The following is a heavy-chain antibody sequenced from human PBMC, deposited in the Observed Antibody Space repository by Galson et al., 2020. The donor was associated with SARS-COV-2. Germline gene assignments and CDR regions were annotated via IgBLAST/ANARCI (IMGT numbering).Heavy chain of an antibody. CDR1: GYTLTELS. V-gene: IGHV1-24*01. D-gene: IGHD6-19*01. CDR3: ATGSAVAGTPCLWYYYYGMDV. J-gene: IGHJ6*02. CDR2: FDPEDGET. Sequence: ASVKVSCKVSGYTLTELSMHWVRQAPGKGLEWMGGFDPEDGETIYAQKFQGRVTMTEDTSTDTAYMELSSLRSEDTAVYYCATGSAVAGTPCLWYYYYGMDVWGQGTTVTVSS.